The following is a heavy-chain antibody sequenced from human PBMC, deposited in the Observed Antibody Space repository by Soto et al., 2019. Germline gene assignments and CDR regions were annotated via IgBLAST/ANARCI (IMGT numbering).Heavy chain of an antibody. CDR3: ARSTRSGYDILTGFLDY. D-gene: IGHD3-9*01. V-gene: IGHV4-31*03. CDR1: GGSISSGGYY. J-gene: IGHJ4*02. CDR2: IYYSGST. Sequence: SETLSLTCTVSGGSISSGGYYWSWIRQHPGKGLEWIGYIYYSGSTYYNPSLKSRVTISVDTSKDQFSLKLSSVTAADTAVYYCARSTRSGYDILTGFLDYRGQGTLVTVSS.